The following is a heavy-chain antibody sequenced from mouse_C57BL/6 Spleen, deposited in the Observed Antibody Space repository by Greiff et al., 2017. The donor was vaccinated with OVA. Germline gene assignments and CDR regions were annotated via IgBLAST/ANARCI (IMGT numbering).Heavy chain of an antibody. V-gene: IGHV1-69*01. Sequence: QVQLQQPGAELVMPGASVKLSCKASGFTFTSYWMHWVKQRPGQGLEWIGEIDPSDSYTNYNQKFKGKSTLTVDNSSSTAYMQLSSLESAVSAVYYCARFDTVEADYWGKGTTLTVSS. CDR1: GFTFTSYW. J-gene: IGHJ2*01. CDR2: IDPSDSYT. CDR3: ARFDTVEADY.